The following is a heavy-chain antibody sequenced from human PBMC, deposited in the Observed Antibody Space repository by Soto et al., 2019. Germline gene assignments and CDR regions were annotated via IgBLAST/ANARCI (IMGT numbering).Heavy chain of an antibody. J-gene: IGHJ4*02. V-gene: IGHV1-8*01. CDR2: MNPNSGNT. CDR3: ARGLRYCTNGVCYEIFDY. D-gene: IGHD2-8*01. Sequence: ASVKVSCKASGYTFTSYDINWVRQATGQGXEWMGWMNPNSGNTGYAQKFQGRVTMTRNTSISTAYMELSSLRSEDTAVYYCARGLRYCTNGVCYEIFDYWGQGTLVTVSS. CDR1: GYTFTSYD.